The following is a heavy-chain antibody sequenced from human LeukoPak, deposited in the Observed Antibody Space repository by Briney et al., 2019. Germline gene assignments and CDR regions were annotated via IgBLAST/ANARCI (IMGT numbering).Heavy chain of an antibody. CDR1: GYTFTSYD. Sequence: GASVKVSCEASGYTFTSYDINWVRQATGQGLEWMGWMNPNSGNTGYAQKFQGRVTMTRNTSISTAYMELSSLRSEDTAVYYCARGRGCSSTSCRRNWFDPWGQGTLVTVSS. J-gene: IGHJ5*02. CDR3: ARGRGCSSTSCRRNWFDP. V-gene: IGHV1-8*01. CDR2: MNPNSGNT. D-gene: IGHD2-2*01.